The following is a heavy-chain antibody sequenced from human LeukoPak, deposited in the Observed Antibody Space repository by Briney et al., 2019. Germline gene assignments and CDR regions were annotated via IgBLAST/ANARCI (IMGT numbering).Heavy chain of an antibody. V-gene: IGHV3-73*01. J-gene: IGHJ6*04. Sequence: AGGSLRLSCAASGFTFSGSAMHWVRQASGKGLEWVGRIRSKANSYATAYAASVKGRSTISRDDSKNTAYLQMNSLKTEDTAVYYCTRSGSVVEVVAATRHYYYGMDVWGKGTTVTVSS. CDR1: GFTFSGSA. CDR2: IRSKANSYAT. CDR3: TRSGSVVEVVAATRHYYYGMDV. D-gene: IGHD2-15*01.